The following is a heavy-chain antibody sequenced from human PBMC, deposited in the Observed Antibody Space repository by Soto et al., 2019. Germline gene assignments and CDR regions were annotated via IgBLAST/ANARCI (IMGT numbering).Heavy chain of an antibody. Sequence: SETLSLTCTVSGGSISSYYWSWIRQPPGKGLEWIGYIYYSGSTNYNPSIKSRVTISVDTSKKQFSLKLSSVTAADTAVYYCARAFYYDSSGYYPLYYYYGMDVWGQGTTVT. V-gene: IGHV4-59*01. J-gene: IGHJ6*02. CDR2: IYYSGST. D-gene: IGHD3-22*01. CDR1: GGSISSYY. CDR3: ARAFYYDSSGYYPLYYYYGMDV.